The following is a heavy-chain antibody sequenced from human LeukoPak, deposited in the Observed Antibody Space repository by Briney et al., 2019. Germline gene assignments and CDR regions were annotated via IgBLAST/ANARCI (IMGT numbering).Heavy chain of an antibody. V-gene: IGHV3-74*01. CDR3: ATLTVTSGDLDY. CDR2: IKTDGSIT. D-gene: IGHD4-11*01. Sequence: GGSLRLSCAASGFTFSTSWMHWVRQVPGKGLVWVSRIKTDGSITNYAESVKGRFTISRDNAKNTLYLQMNSLRAEDTAVYYCATLTVTSGDLDYWGQGTLVTVSS. CDR1: GFTFSTSW. J-gene: IGHJ4*02.